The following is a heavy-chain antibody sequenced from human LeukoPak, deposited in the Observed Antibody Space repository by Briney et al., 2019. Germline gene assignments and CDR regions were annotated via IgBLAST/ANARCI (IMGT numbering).Heavy chain of an antibody. CDR1: GGSISSSNYY. CDR3: AGDRLLLVGVTGS. J-gene: IGHJ4*02. CDR2: IYYSGST. V-gene: IGHV4-39*07. Sequence: SETLSLTCTVSGGSISSSNYYWGWIRQPPGKGLEWIGTIYYSGSTYYNPSLKSRVTISVDTSKNQFSLKLSSVTAADTAVYYCAGDRLLLVGVTGSWDQGTLVTVSS. D-gene: IGHD1-26*01.